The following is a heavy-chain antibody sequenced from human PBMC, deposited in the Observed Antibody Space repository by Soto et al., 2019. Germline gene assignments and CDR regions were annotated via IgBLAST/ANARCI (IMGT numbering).Heavy chain of an antibody. CDR1: GFSLTTAAVPSSRGVG. CDR2: VYWFDDQ. Sequence: GSGPTLVNPTQTLTLTCTFSGFSLTTAAVPSSRGVGVGWIRQPPGKALEWLAVVYWFDDQRYSPSLKNRLTITKDTSKNQVVLSMTNMAPVDTATYYCAHRFFLQGNWNGGYFDYWGQGSLVPVSS. J-gene: IGHJ4*02. CDR3: AHRFFLQGNWNGGYFDY. V-gene: IGHV2-5*01. D-gene: IGHD1-1*01.